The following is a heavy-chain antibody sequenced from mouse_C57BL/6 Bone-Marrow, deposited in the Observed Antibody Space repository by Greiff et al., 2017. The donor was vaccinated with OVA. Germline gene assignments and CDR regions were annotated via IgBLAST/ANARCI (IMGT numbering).Heavy chain of an antibody. CDR2: ISDGGSYT. CDR1: GFTFSSYA. V-gene: IGHV5-4*01. Sequence: DVKLVESGGGLVKPGGSLKLSCAASGFTFSSYAMSWVRQTPEKRLEWVATISDGGSYTYYPDNVKGRFTISRDNAKNNLYLQMSHLKSEDTAMYYCARESPYFDDWGQGTTLTVSS. CDR3: ARESPYFDD. J-gene: IGHJ2*01.